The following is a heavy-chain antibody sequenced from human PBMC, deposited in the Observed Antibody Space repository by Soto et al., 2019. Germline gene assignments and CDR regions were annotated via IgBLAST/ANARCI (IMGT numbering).Heavy chain of an antibody. V-gene: IGHV1-69*02. CDR3: ARVDRTTGTTLSVD. Sequence: QVHLVQSGAEVKKPGSSVKVSCKASGGTLNNYMISWVRQAPGQGLEWMGRIIPILGLTGYAQKVQGRVALTTDKSTSTAYMDLSSLKSEDTAVYYWARVDRTTGTTLSVDWGQGTLVTVSS. J-gene: IGHJ4*02. D-gene: IGHD1-1*01. CDR1: GGTLNNYM. CDR2: IIPILGLT.